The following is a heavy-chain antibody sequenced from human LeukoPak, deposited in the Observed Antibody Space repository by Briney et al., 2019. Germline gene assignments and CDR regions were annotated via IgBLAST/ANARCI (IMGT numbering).Heavy chain of an antibody. CDR1: GFTFSSYS. CDR2: INIGSTTK. V-gene: IGHV3-48*01. Sequence: GGSLRLSCAASGFTFSSYSMNWVRQAPGKGLEWVSYINIGSTTKYYADSVKGRFTIARDNAKNSLYLQMNSLRAEDTAIYYCARRGDYMAFESWGQGTLVTVSS. CDR3: ARRGDYMAFES. D-gene: IGHD3-16*01. J-gene: IGHJ4*02.